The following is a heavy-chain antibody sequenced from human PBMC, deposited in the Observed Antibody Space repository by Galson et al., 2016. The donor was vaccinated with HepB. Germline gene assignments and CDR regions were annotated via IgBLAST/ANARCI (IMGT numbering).Heavy chain of an antibody. CDR1: GFTFTSFF. CDR3: APIRGHVTDGFDY. CDR2: VNPTDGST. J-gene: IGHJ4*02. Sequence: SVKVSCKASGFTFTSFFMHWVRQAPGQGLEWMGMVNPTDGSTTYARDFQGRVSMTSDTSTSTVYLDLGSLRSEDTAVYYCAPIRGHVTDGFDYWGQGTLVTVS. V-gene: IGHV1-46*01. D-gene: IGHD2-8*01.